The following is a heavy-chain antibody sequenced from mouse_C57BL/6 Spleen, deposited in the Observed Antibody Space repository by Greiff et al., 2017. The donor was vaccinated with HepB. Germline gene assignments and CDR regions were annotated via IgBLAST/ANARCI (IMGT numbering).Heavy chain of an antibody. D-gene: IGHD2-2*01. CDR3: AVGGLRVTTYAMDY. CDR1: GYAFTNYL. V-gene: IGHV1-54*01. J-gene: IGHJ4*01. Sequence: VQLQQSGAELVRPGTSVKVSCKASGYAFTNYLIEWVKQRPGQGLEWIGVINPGSGGTNYNEKCKGKATLTADKSSSTAYMQLSSLTSEDSAVYFCAVGGLRVTTYAMDYWGQRTSVTVSS. CDR2: INPGSGGT.